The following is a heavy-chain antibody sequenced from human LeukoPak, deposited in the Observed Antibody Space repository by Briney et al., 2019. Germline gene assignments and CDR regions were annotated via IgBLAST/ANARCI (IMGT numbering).Heavy chain of an antibody. CDR3: ASSTDSHYDSDDY. CDR1: RGSISSYY. Sequence: PSETLSLTCTVSRGSISSYYWSWIRQPPGKGLEWIGYIYYSGSTNYNPSLKSRVTISVDTSKNQFSLKLSSVTAADTAVYYCASSTDSHYDSDDYWGQGTLVTASS. D-gene: IGHD3-22*01. V-gene: IGHV4-59*01. CDR2: IYYSGST. J-gene: IGHJ4*02.